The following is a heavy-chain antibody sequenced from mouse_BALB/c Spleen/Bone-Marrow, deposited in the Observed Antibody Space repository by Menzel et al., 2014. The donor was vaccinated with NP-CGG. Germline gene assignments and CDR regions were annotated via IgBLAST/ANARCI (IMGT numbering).Heavy chain of an antibody. Sequence: GFNIKDTHLHWVKQRPEQGLDWIGRIDPASGNTKYDPKFQGKATITADTSSNTAYLQLSSLTSEDTAVYYCARYNYGSSQFAYWGQGTLVTVSA. V-gene: IGHV14-3*02. CDR1: GFNIKDTH. CDR2: IDPASGNT. CDR3: ARYNYGSSQFAY. D-gene: IGHD1-1*01. J-gene: IGHJ3*01.